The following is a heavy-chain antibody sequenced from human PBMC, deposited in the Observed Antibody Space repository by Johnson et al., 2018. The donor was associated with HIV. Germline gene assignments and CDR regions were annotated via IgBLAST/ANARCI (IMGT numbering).Heavy chain of an antibody. V-gene: IGHV3-30*02. Sequence: QMQLVESGGGVVQPGGSLRLSCAASGFTFSSYGMHWVRQAPGKGLEWVAFIRCDGRNKYSADSAQGRFTISRDKSKYTLYPQMNGLKTEDTAVYYCTVDDYVTPRSVEGGFDIWGQVTLVTVSS. J-gene: IGHJ3*02. CDR2: IRCDGRNK. D-gene: IGHD3-16*01. CDR1: GFTFSSYG. CDR3: TVDDYVTPRSVEGGFDI.